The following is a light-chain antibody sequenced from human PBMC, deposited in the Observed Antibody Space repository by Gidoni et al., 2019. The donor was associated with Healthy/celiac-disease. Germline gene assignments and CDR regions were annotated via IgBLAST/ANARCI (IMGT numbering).Light chain of an antibody. CDR1: SSDVGSYNL. J-gene: IGLJ2*01. Sequence: QSALTQPASVSGSPGQSITISCTGPSSDVGSYNLVSWYQQHPGKAPKLMIYEVSKRPSGVSNRFSGYKSGNTASLTIAGLQAEDEADYYCCSYAGSSTYVVFGGGTKLTVL. CDR2: EVS. CDR3: CSYAGSSTYVV. V-gene: IGLV2-23*02.